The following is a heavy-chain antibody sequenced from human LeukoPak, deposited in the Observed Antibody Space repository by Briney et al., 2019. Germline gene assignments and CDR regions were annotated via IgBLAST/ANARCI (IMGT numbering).Heavy chain of an antibody. Sequence: PSETLSLTCTVSGGSISSYYWSWIRQPPGKGLEWIGYIYYSGNTNYNPSLKSRVTISLDTSKNQFSLKLSSVTAADTAVYYCASSSYPYYYYYMDVWGKGTTVTVSS. J-gene: IGHJ6*03. CDR2: IYYSGNT. CDR1: GGSISSYY. V-gene: IGHV4-59*01. D-gene: IGHD1-26*01. CDR3: ASSSYPYYYYYMDV.